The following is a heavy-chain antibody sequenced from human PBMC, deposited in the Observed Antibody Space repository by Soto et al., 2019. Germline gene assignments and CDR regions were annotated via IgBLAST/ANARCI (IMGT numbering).Heavy chain of an antibody. CDR1: GFTFSSYD. CDR2: IGTAGDT. Sequence: GGSLRLSCAASGFTFSSYDMHWVRQAPGKGLEWVSAIGTAGDTYYPGSVKGRFTISRENAKNSLYLQMNSLRAGDTAVYYCARAPGSGYYKGVYYYYYMDVWGKGTTVTV. CDR3: ARAPGSGYYKGVYYYYYMDV. J-gene: IGHJ6*03. V-gene: IGHV3-13*01. D-gene: IGHD3-3*01.